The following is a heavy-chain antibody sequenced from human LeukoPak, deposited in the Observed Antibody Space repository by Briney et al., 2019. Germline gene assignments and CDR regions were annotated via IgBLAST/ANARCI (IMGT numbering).Heavy chain of an antibody. Sequence: NSSETLSLTCAVYGGSFSGYYWSWIRQPPGRGLEWIGEINHSGSTNYNPSLKSRVTISVDTSKNQFSLKLSSVTAADTAVYYCASLRSKMSTIALRRFYPWGQKRPVTVSS. CDR2: INHSGST. CDR3: ASLRSKMSTIALRRFYP. J-gene: IGHJ5*02. CDR1: GGSFSGYY. V-gene: IGHV4-34*01. D-gene: IGHD5-24*01.